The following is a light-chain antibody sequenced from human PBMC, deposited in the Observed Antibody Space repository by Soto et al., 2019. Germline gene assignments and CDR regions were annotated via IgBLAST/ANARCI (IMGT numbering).Light chain of an antibody. CDR2: LGS. CDR1: QSLLRGNGYNY. V-gene: IGKV2-28*01. CDR3: MQVLQTPPT. Sequence: DIVMTQSPLSLPVTPGEPASISCRSNQSLLRGNGYNYLNWYLQKPGQSPQLLIYLGSNRASGVPDRFSGSGSGTDFTLEISRMEAEDVGVYYCMQVLQTPPTFGQGTKVEIK. J-gene: IGKJ1*01.